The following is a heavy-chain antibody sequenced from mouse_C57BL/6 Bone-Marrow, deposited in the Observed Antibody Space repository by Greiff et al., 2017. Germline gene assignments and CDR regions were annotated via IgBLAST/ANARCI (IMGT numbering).Heavy chain of an antibody. Sequence: QVQLKQPGAELVRPGTSVKLSCKASGYTFTSYWMHWVKQRPGQGLEWIGVIDPSDSYTNYNQKFKGKATLTVETSSSTAYMQLSSLTAEDSAVYYCAREEATMVTTGYYYAMDYWGQGTSVTVSS. CDR3: AREEATMVTTGYYYAMDY. CDR2: IDPSDSYT. J-gene: IGHJ4*01. D-gene: IGHD2-2*01. CDR1: GYTFTSYW. V-gene: IGHV1-59*01.